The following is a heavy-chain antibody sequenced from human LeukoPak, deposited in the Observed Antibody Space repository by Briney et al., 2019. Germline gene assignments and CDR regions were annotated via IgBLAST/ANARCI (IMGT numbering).Heavy chain of an antibody. CDR1: GYTFTGYY. D-gene: IGHD2-15*01. J-gene: IGHJ4*02. CDR3: ARHLGYCSGGSCYNPPDY. CDR2: INPNSGGT. V-gene: IGHV1-2*02. Sequence: GASVKVSCKASGYTFTGYYMHWVRQAPGQGLEWMGWINPNSGGTNYAQKFQGRVTMTRDTSISTAYMELSRLRSDDTAVYYCARHLGYCSGGSCYNPPDYWGQGTLVTVSS.